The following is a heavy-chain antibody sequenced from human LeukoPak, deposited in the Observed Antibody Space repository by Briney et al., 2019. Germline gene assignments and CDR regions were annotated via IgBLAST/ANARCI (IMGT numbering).Heavy chain of an antibody. CDR1: GGSISSYY. CDR3: ASTVGYQPDRYYYGMDV. D-gene: IGHD2-2*01. Sequence: PSETLSLTCTVSGGSISSYYWSWIRQPAGKGLEWIGRIYTGGSTNYNPSLKSRVTMSVDTSKNQFSLKLSSVTAADTAVYYCASTVGYQPDRYYYGMDVWGQGTTVTVSS. V-gene: IGHV4-4*07. J-gene: IGHJ6*02. CDR2: IYTGGST.